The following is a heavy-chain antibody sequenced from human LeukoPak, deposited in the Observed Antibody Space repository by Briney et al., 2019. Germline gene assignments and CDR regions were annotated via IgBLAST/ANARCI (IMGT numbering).Heavy chain of an antibody. CDR2: TYYRSKWYN. CDR1: GDSVSSNSAA. CDR3: ARAPRDGYNHAFDI. V-gene: IGHV6-1*01. Sequence: SQTLSLTCAISGDSVSSNSAAWNWIRQSPSRGLEWLGRTYYRSKWYNDYAVSVKSRITINPDTSKNQSSLQLNSVTPEDTAVYYCARAPRDGYNHAFDIWGQGTMVTVSS. J-gene: IGHJ3*02. D-gene: IGHD5-24*01.